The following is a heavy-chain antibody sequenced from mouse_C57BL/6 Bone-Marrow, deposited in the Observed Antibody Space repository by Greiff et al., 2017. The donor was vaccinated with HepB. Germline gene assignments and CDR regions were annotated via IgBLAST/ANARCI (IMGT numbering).Heavy chain of an antibody. J-gene: IGHJ1*03. CDR1: GFTFSSYG. D-gene: IGHD1-1*01. Sequence: EVHLVESGGDLVKPGGSLKLSCAASGFTFSSYGMSWVRQTPDKRLEWVATISSGGSYTYYPDSVKGRFTISRDNAKNTLYLQMSSLKSEDTAMYYCARPPLTTVVAYWYFDVWGTGTTVTVSS. CDR3: ARPPLTTVVAYWYFDV. CDR2: ISSGGSYT. V-gene: IGHV5-6*01.